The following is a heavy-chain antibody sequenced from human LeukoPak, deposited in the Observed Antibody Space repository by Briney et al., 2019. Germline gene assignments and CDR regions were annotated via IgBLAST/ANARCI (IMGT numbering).Heavy chain of an antibody. CDR2: IKEGGSEK. J-gene: IGHJ4*02. CDR1: GFTFSSYW. CDR3: ARGTDYGSKLYYFDY. V-gene: IGHV3-7*04. D-gene: IGHD4-23*01. Sequence: GGSLRLSCATSGFTFSSYWMSWVRQAPGKGLEWVANIKEGGSEKYYVDSVRGRFTISRDSAKNSLDLQMNSLRAEDTAVYYCARGTDYGSKLYYFDYWGQGTLVTVSS.